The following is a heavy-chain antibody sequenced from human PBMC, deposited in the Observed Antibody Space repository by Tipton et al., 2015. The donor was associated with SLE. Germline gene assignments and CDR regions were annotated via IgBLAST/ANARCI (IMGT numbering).Heavy chain of an antibody. CDR1: GFTFDDYA. D-gene: IGHD4-17*01. V-gene: IGHV3-9*01. J-gene: IGHJ6*02. CDR2: ISWNSGSI. CDR3: ARDRNDYGNPHFWYDMDV. Sequence: SLRLSCAASGFTFDDYAMHWVRQAPGKGLEWVSGISWNSGSIGYADSVKGRFTISRDNAKNSLYLQMNNLRPEDTALYYCARDRNDYGNPHFWYDMDVWGQGTTVTVPS.